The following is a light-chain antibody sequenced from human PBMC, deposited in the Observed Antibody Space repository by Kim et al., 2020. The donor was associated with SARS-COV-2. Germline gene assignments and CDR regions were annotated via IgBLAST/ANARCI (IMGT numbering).Light chain of an antibody. Sequence: SSELTQDPAVSVALGQTVRITCQGDSLRSYYASWYQQKPGQAPVLVIYGKNNRPPGIPDRFSGSSSGNTASLTITGAQAEDEADYYCNPRDSSGNHVVFG. CDR3: NPRDSSGNHVV. CDR1: SLRSYY. CDR2: GKN. V-gene: IGLV3-19*01. J-gene: IGLJ2*01.